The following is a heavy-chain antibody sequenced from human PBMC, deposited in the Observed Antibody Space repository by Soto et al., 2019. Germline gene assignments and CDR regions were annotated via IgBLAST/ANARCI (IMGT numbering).Heavy chain of an antibody. CDR2: IKRKSDGETT. J-gene: IGHJ3*02. D-gene: IGHD2-2*01. Sequence: EVQLVESGGDLVKPGGSLRLSCAASGFTFSHVWMTWVRQAPGKGLEWVGRIKRKSDGETTDYALPAKGRFTISRDDLKSTLYLQMSSLKIEDTAVYYCAVDAQCSSNTCPGALDIWGQGTMVAVS. V-gene: IGHV3-15*01. CDR3: AVDAQCSSNTCPGALDI. CDR1: GFTFSHVW.